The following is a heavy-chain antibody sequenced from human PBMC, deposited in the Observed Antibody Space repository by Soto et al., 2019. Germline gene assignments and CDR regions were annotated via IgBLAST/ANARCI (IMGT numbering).Heavy chain of an antibody. CDR3: LAYYDIWTGYYPPSAHPYMDV. CDR2: IYSGGST. V-gene: IGHV3-66*01. Sequence: GGSLRLSCAASGFTVSSNYMSWVRQAPGKGLEWVSVIYSGGSTYYADSVKGRFTISRDNSKNTLYLQMNSLRAEDTAVYYCLAYYDIWTGYYPPSAHPYMDVWAQGTTVPVS. D-gene: IGHD3-9*01. CDR1: GFTVSSNY. J-gene: IGHJ6*02.